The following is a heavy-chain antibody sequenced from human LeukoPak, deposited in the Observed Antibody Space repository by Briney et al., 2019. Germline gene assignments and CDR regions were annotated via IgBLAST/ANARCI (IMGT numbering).Heavy chain of an antibody. CDR3: ARKGSLGWELQRGYYFDY. D-gene: IGHD2-15*01. CDR1: GYTFTSYD. J-gene: IGHJ4*02. CDR2: INPNSGGT. Sequence: ASVKVSCKASGYTFTSYDINWVRQATGQGLEWMGWINPNSGGTNYAQKFQGRVTMTRDTSISTAYMELSRLRSDDTAVYYCARKGSLGWELQRGYYFDYWGQGTLVTVSS. V-gene: IGHV1-2*02.